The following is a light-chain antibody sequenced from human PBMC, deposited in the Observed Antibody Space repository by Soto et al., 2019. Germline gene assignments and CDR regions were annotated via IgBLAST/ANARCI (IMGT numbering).Light chain of an antibody. CDR3: QQYFSTPPLT. CDR2: WAS. Sequence: DVVLTQSPDSLAVSLGERATINCKSSQSVLYSSNNMNYLAWYQQKAGQPPKLLIYWASTRESGVPDRFGGSGSGTEFTLTISSLQAEDVAVYYCQQYFSTPPLTFGGGTKVDIK. V-gene: IGKV4-1*01. CDR1: QSVLYSSNNMNY. J-gene: IGKJ4*01.